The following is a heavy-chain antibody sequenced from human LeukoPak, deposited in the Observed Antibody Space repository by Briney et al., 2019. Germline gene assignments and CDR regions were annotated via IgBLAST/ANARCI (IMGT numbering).Heavy chain of an antibody. Sequence: SETLSLTCTVSGDSIKTTSFWGWIRQPPGMGLEWSASASYSGINYYNPSLRSRVIVSADTSKNQFSLRLTSVTAADTAVYYCARRGGHSWDVGNWFDPWGQGILVTVSS. CDR1: GDSIKTTSF. V-gene: IGHV4-39*01. CDR2: ASYSGIN. J-gene: IGHJ5*02. CDR3: ARRGGHSWDVGNWFDP. D-gene: IGHD6-13*01.